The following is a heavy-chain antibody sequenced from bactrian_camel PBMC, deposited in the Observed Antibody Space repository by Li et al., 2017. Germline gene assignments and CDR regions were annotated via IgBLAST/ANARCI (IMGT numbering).Heavy chain of an antibody. CDR2: IYTGGGST. J-gene: IGHJ4*01. V-gene: IGHV3S54*01. D-gene: IGHD3*01. CDR1: GGHGSSNV. CDR3: AVDTSRRCTAARLLFRLLALDALN. Sequence: VQLVESGGGLVQAGGSLTLSCTASGGHGSSNVMGWFRQALGKEREVVAAIYTGGGSTYYADHVKGRFTISQDKAKYTAYLQMDNLEPEDTAMYYCAVDTSRRCTAARLLFRLLALDALNWGQGTQVTVS.